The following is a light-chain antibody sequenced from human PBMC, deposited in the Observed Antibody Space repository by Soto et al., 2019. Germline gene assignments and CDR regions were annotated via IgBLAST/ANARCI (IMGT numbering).Light chain of an antibody. CDR3: QQSYSTPLT. V-gene: IGKV4-1*01. Sequence: DIVMTQSPDSLAVSLGERATINCKSSQSVLYSSNNKNYLNWYQQKPGQPPKLLIYWASTRESGVPDRFSGSGSGTDFTLTISSLQAEDVALYYCQQSYSTPLTFGGGTKVEIK. CDR2: WAS. J-gene: IGKJ4*01. CDR1: QSVLYSSNNKNY.